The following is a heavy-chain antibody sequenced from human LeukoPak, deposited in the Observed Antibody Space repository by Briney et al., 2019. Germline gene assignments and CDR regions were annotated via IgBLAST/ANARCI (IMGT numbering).Heavy chain of an antibody. CDR1: GGSFSGYY. V-gene: IGHV4-34*01. Sequence: PSETLSLTCAVYGGSFSGYYWSWIRQPPGKGLEWVGEINHSGSTNYGPSLKSRVTISVDTSKKQISLKLSSVTAADTAVYYCARPKEYGYNYGPGFGFDPWGQGTLVTVSS. CDR2: INHSGST. D-gene: IGHD5-18*01. J-gene: IGHJ5*02. CDR3: ARPKEYGYNYGPGFGFDP.